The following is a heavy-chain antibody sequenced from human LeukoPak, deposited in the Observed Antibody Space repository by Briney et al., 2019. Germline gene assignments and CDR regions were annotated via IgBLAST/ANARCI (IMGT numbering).Heavy chain of an antibody. Sequence: PSETLSLTCTVSGGSGSSSSYDWGWVRQPPGKGLEWIGKIYYSGRTYYSPSLRGRVFISIDTSKNQFSLKMTSVTAADRAVYYCARRRHDVTAVFDATGGFDPWGQGILVTVSS. V-gene: IGHV4-39*01. CDR2: IYYSGRT. CDR3: ARRRHDVTAVFDATGGFDP. J-gene: IGHJ5*02. D-gene: IGHD5-18*01. CDR1: GGSGSSSSYD.